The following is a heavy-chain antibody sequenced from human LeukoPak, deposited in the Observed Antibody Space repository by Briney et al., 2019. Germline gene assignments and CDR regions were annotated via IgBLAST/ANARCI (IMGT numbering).Heavy chain of an antibody. Sequence: SETLSLTCTVSGASISSYYWNWIRQPPGKGLEWIGYIYYSGSTNYNPSLKSRVTISVDTSKNQLSLKLSSVTAADTAVYYCARAHPKDAFDIWGQGTMVTVSS. J-gene: IGHJ3*02. CDR2: IYYSGST. CDR3: ARAHPKDAFDI. CDR1: GASISSYY. V-gene: IGHV4-59*01.